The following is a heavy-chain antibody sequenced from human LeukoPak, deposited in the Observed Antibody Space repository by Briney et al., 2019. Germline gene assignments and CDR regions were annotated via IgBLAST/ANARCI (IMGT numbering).Heavy chain of an antibody. CDR1: GFSISGGYY. J-gene: IGHJ4*02. CDR3: ARGTWFDEMLTMGYYLDY. Sequence: PSETLSLTCTVSGFSISGGYYWGWIRQPPGKGLEWIASRYHSGTTYYNPSLKSRVIISVDTSKNQFSLKLNSVTAADTAVYYCARGTWFDEMLTMGYYLDYWGQGILVTVSS. V-gene: IGHV4-38-2*02. CDR2: RYHSGTT. D-gene: IGHD3-10*01.